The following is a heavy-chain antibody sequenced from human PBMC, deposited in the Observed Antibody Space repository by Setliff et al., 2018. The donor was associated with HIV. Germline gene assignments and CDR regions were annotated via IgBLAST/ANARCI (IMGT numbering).Heavy chain of an antibody. CDR2: IYSSGST. CDR1: GGSISSGSYY. J-gene: IGHJ6*02. V-gene: IGHV4-61*02. CDR3: AREDYYYYGMDV. Sequence: SSETLSLTCTVSGGSISSGSYYWNWIRQPAGKGLEWIGRIYSSGSTNYTPSLRSRVTISVDTSKNQFSLKLSSVTAADTAVYYCAREDYYYYGMDVWGQGTTVTVSS.